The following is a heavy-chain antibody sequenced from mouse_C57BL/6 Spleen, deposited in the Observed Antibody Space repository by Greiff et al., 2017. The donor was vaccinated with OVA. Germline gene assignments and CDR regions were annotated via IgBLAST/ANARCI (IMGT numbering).Heavy chain of an antibody. CDR3: ARWLTGTRYAMDY. CDR2: IYPGDGDT. V-gene: IGHV1-82*01. D-gene: IGHD4-1*01. CDR1: GYAFSSSW. Sequence: QVQLKQSGPELVKPGASVKISCKASGYAFSSSWMNWVKQRPGKGLEWIGRIYPGDGDTNYNGKFKGKATLTADKSSSTAYMQLSSLTSEDSAVYFCARWLTGTRYAMDYWGQGTSVTVSS. J-gene: IGHJ4*01.